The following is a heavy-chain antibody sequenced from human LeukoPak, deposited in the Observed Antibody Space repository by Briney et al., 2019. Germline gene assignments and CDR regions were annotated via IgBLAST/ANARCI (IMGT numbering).Heavy chain of an antibody. Sequence: SQTLSLTCAISGDSVSSNSAAWNWIRQSPSRGLEWLGRTYYRSKWYNDYAVSVKSRITINPDTSKNQFSLQLNSVTPEDTAVYYCARVTVGYCSGGSCYGVRYWFDPWGQGTLVTVSS. V-gene: IGHV6-1*01. J-gene: IGHJ5*02. CDR1: GDSVSSNSAA. D-gene: IGHD2-15*01. CDR2: TYYRSKWYN. CDR3: ARVTVGYCSGGSCYGVRYWFDP.